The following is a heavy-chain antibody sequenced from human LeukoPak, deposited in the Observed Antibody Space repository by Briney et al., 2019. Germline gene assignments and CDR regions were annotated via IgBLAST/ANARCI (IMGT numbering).Heavy chain of an antibody. J-gene: IGHJ4*02. CDR2: IYTSGST. D-gene: IGHD1-26*01. V-gene: IGHV4-61*02. Sequence: PSQTLSLTCTVSGGSISSGSYYWSWIRQPAGKGLEWIGRIYTSGSTNYNPSLKSRVTMSVDTSKNQFSLKLSSVTAADTAVYYCARERGRAGVQWELPFDYWGQGTLVTVSS. CDR1: GGSISSGSYY. CDR3: ARERGRAGVQWELPFDY.